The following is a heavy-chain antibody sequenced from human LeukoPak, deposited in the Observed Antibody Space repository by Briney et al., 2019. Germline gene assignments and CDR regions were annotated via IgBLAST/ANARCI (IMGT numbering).Heavy chain of an antibody. CDR3: ARVWCSSTSCYARARGWFDP. J-gene: IGHJ5*02. CDR1: GYSISSGYY. Sequence: SETLSLTCTVSGYSISSGYYWGWIRQPPGKGLEWIGSIYHSGSTYYNPSLKSRVTISVDTSKNQFSLKLSSVTAADTAVYYCARVWCSSTSCYARARGWFDPWGQGTLVTVSS. D-gene: IGHD2-2*01. V-gene: IGHV4-38-2*02. CDR2: IYHSGST.